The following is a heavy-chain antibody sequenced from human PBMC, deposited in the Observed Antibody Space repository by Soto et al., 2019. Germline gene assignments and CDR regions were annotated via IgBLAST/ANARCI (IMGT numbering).Heavy chain of an antibody. CDR2: VNMDGSTT. J-gene: IGHJ4*02. V-gene: IGHV3-74*01. CDR1: GFTFNTYW. D-gene: IGHD6-19*01. CDR3: ARGAKGQWLVDY. Sequence: EVQLVESGGGLVQPGGSLRPSCAASGFTFNTYWLHWVRQAPGKGLVWVSRVNMDGSTTTYADSVKGRFTISRDNAKDTVYLQMDSLRDEDTAVYYCARGAKGQWLVDYWGQGTLVTVSS.